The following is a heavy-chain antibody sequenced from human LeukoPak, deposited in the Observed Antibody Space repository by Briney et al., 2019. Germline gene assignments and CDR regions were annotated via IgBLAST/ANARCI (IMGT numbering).Heavy chain of an antibody. CDR2: IYYSGST. CDR1: GGSISSGDYY. V-gene: IGHV4-30-4*08. J-gene: IGHJ4*02. Sequence: PSETLSLTCTVSGGSISSGDYYWSWIRQPPGKGLEWIGYIYYSGSTYYNPSLKSRVTISVDTSKNQLSLKLSSVTAADTAVYYCAREGTYSSVDYWGQGTLVTVSS. CDR3: AREGTYSSVDY. D-gene: IGHD6-19*01.